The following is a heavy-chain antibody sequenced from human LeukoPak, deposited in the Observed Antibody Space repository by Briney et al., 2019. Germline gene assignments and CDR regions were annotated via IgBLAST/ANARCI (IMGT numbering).Heavy chain of an antibody. J-gene: IGHJ6*02. D-gene: IGHD6-19*01. CDR1: GGSFSRYY. Sequence: SDTLSLTCAVYGGSFSRYYWSWIRQPPGKGLEWIGEINHSGSTNYNPSLKSRVTISVDTSKNQFSLKLSSVTAADTAVYYCARILSARKIAVAGIYYYYGMDVWGQGTTVTVSS. V-gene: IGHV4-34*01. CDR2: INHSGST. CDR3: ARILSARKIAVAGIYYYYGMDV.